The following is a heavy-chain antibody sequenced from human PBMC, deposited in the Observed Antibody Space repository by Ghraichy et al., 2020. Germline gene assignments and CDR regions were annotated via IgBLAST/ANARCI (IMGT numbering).Heavy chain of an antibody. CDR1: GDSLSTNTAA. CDR2: TYYRSKWYN. Sequence: SQTLSLTCVISGDSLSTNTAAWIWIRQSPSRGLEWLGKTYYRSKWYNDYAVSVKSRITVNPDTSKNRLSLQLSSVTPEDTAVYYCARDKWYYGMDVWGHGTTVTVSS. CDR3: ARDKWYYGMDV. V-gene: IGHV6-1*01. D-gene: IGHD1-26*01. J-gene: IGHJ6*02.